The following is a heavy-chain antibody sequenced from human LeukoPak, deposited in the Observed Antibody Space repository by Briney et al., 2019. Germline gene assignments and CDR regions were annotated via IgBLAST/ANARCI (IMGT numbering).Heavy chain of an antibody. CDR3: ARGRSIAAAGTPYFDY. D-gene: IGHD6-13*01. CDR1: GGSFSGYY. J-gene: IGHJ4*02. CDR2: INHSGST. Sequence: SETLSLTCAVYGGSFSGYYWSWIRQPPGKGLEWIGEINHSGSTNYNPSLKSRVTISVDTSKNQFSLKLSSVTAADTAVYYCARGRSIAAAGTPYFDYWGQGTLVIVSS. V-gene: IGHV4-34*01.